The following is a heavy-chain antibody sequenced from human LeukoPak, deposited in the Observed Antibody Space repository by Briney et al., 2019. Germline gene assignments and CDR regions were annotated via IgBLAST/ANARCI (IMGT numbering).Heavy chain of an antibody. D-gene: IGHD1-26*01. Sequence: ASVKVSCKASGYTFTSYGISWVRQAPGQGLEWMGWISAYNGNTNYAQKLQGRVTMTTDTSTSTACMELRSLRSDDTAVYYCARTPIPIRGSYFRWFDPWGQGTLVTVSS. CDR1: GYTFTSYG. CDR3: ARTPIPIRGSYFRWFDP. V-gene: IGHV1-18*01. CDR2: ISAYNGNT. J-gene: IGHJ5*02.